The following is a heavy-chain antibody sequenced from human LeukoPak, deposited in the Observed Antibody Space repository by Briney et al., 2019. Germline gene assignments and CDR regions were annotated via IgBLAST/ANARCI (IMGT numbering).Heavy chain of an antibody. Sequence: SETLSLTCTVSGYSINNNYYWDWIRQPPGKGLEFIASIHHSGSTNYNPSLKSRVTISVDTSKNQFSLKLSSVTAADTAVYYCARGGYSYGHYYMDVWGKGTTVTISS. J-gene: IGHJ6*03. CDR2: IHHSGST. D-gene: IGHD5-18*01. V-gene: IGHV4-38-2*02. CDR3: ARGGYSYGHYYMDV. CDR1: GYSINNNYY.